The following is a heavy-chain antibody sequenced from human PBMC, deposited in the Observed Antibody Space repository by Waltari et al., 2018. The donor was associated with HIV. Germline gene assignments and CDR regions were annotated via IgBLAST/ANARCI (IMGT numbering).Heavy chain of an antibody. CDR3: ARAPTISGLLSDYYYAMDV. V-gene: IGHV4-31*03. J-gene: IGHJ6*02. CDR1: GGSISSGGYY. D-gene: IGHD3-22*01. CDR2: IYYSGST. Sequence: QVQLQESGPGLVKPSQTLSLTCTVSGGSISSGGYYWSRIRQHPGKGLEWIGYIYYSGSTYYNPSLKSRIAISVDTSKNQFSLKLSSVTAADTAVYYCARAPTISGLLSDYYYAMDVWGQGTTVTVSS.